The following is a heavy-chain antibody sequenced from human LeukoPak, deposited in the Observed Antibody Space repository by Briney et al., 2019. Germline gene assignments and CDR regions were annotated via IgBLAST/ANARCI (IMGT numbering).Heavy chain of an antibody. J-gene: IGHJ4*02. Sequence: GGSLRLSCAASGFTFNDYYMSWIRQAPGKGLEWVSYISSSGSTIYYADSVKGRFTISRDNAKNSLYLQMNSLRTEDTAVYYCARRELKEEYYYGSGSYFVDYFDYWGQGTLVTVSS. CDR2: ISSSGSTI. CDR3: ARRELKEEYYYGSGSYFVDYFDY. CDR1: GFTFNDYY. D-gene: IGHD3-10*01. V-gene: IGHV3-11*01.